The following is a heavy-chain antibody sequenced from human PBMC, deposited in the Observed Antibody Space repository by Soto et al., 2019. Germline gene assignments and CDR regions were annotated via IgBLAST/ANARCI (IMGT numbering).Heavy chain of an antibody. D-gene: IGHD3-10*01. Sequence: EVQLVESGGGSVQPGGSLRLSCVASGITFSGYCMHWVRQVPGKGLVWVARVDSDGSATSYADSVKGRFTISRDNAKNTLYLQMNSLRVEDTAVYYCATVFDPWGQGIPVTVSS. CDR2: VDSDGSAT. J-gene: IGHJ5*02. V-gene: IGHV3-74*01. CDR1: GITFSGYC. CDR3: ATVFDP.